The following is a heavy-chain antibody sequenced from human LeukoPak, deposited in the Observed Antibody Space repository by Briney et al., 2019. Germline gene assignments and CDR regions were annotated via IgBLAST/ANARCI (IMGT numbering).Heavy chain of an antibody. CDR1: GFIFSHYG. D-gene: IGHD4-11*01. CDR2: IWSDGTNT. J-gene: IGHJ4*01. Sequence: GRSLRLSCATSGFIFSHYGMHWVRQPPGEGVEWVAVIWSDGTNTFYAGAVKGRFTISRDNSQKTVFLQMNSLRGDDTATYYCARDAQRGFDYSNSLEYWGHGTLVTVSS. CDR3: ARDAQRGFDYSNSLEY. V-gene: IGHV3-33*01.